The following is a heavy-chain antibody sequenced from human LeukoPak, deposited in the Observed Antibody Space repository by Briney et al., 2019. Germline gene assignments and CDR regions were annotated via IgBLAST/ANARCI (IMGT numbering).Heavy chain of an antibody. CDR3: AKASYYDSSGYTVFDY. CDR2: ISWNSGSV. V-gene: IGHV3-9*03. J-gene: IGHJ4*02. D-gene: IGHD3-22*01. Sequence: GGSLRLSCAASGFTFDDYAMHWVRQAPGKGLEWVSGISWNSGSVAYANSVKGRFTISRDNAKNSLYLQMNSLRAEDMALYYCAKASYYDSSGYTVFDYWGQGTLVTVSS. CDR1: GFTFDDYA.